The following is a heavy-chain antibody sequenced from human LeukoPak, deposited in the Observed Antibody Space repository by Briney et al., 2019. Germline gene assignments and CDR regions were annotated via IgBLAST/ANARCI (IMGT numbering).Heavy chain of an antibody. CDR2: IYHSGST. CDR3: ARVGSGSYGWFDP. Sequence: SETLSLTCTVSGGSISSSSYYWGWIRQPPGKGLEGSGSIYHSGSTYYNPSLKRRVTISVDTSKTQFSLKLSSVTAADTAVYYCARVGSGSYGWFDPWGQGTLVTVSS. D-gene: IGHD3-10*01. J-gene: IGHJ5*02. V-gene: IGHV4-39*01. CDR1: GGSISSSSYY.